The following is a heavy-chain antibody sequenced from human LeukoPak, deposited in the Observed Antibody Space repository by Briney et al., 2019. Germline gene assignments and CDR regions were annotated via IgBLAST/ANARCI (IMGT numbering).Heavy chain of an antibody. J-gene: IGHJ4*02. CDR2: INHSGST. D-gene: IGHD2-15*01. CDR1: GGSFSGYY. CDR3: ARSRWHPRRLDY. V-gene: IGHV4-34*01. Sequence: PSETLSLTCAVYGGSFSGYYWSWIRQPPGKGLEWIGEINHSGSTNYNPSLKSRVTISVDTSKNQFSLKLSSVTAADTAVYYCARSRWHPRRLDYWGQGTLVTVSS.